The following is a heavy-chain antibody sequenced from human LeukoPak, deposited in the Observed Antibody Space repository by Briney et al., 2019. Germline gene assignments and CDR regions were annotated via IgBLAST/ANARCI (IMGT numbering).Heavy chain of an antibody. J-gene: IGHJ5*02. CDR3: ARRRHIAAAGTSYDWFDP. Sequence: SETLSLTCTVSGGSISSHYWSWIRQPPGKGLEWIGYIYTSGSTNYNPSLKSRVTISVDTSKNQFSLKLSSVTAADTAVYYCARRRHIAAAGTSYDWFDPWGQGTLVTVSS. D-gene: IGHD6-13*01. CDR1: GGSISSHY. CDR2: IYTSGST. V-gene: IGHV4-4*09.